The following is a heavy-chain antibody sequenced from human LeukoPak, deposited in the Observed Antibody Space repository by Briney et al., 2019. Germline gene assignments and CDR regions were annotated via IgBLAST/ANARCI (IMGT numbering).Heavy chain of an antibody. D-gene: IGHD2-2*02. Sequence: TSETLSLTCAVYGGSFSGYYWSWIRQPPGKGLEWIGEINHSGSTNYNPSLKSRVTISVDTSKYQFSLKLSSVTAADTALYYCARCHTHYHQWGEGTLVTVSS. CDR2: INHSGST. CDR1: GGSFSGYY. V-gene: IGHV4-34*01. CDR3: ARCHTHYHQ. J-gene: IGHJ4*02.